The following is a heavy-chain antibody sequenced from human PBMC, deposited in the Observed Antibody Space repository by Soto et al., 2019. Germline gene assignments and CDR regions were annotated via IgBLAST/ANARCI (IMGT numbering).Heavy chain of an antibody. CDR2: INPNSGGT. CDR1: GYTFTGYY. D-gene: IGHD6-13*01. Sequence: QVQLVQSGAEVKKPGASVKVSCKASGYTFTGYYMHWVRQAPGQGLEWMGWINPNSGGTNYAQKFQGWVAMSRDTSISTAYMELRRLRTDYTAVYDCARVMESSSWSYSFDYWGQGALVTVSS. J-gene: IGHJ4*02. V-gene: IGHV1-2*04. CDR3: ARVMESSSWSYSFDY.